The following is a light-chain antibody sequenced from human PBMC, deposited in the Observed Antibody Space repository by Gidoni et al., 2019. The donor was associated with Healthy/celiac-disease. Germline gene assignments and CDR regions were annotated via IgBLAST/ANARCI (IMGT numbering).Light chain of an antibody. V-gene: IGKV2-28*01. Sequence: DIVITQSPLSLPVTPGEPASISCRSSHSLLHSNGYNYLDWYLQKPGQSPQLLIYLGSNRASGVPDRFSGSGSGTDFTLKISRVEAEDVGVYYCMQDLQTPITFGQGTRLEIK. CDR2: LGS. CDR3: MQDLQTPIT. CDR1: HSLLHSNGYNY. J-gene: IGKJ5*01.